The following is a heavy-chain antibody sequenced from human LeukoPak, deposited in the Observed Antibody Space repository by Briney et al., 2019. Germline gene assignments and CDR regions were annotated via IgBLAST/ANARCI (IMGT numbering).Heavy chain of an antibody. Sequence: PGGSLRLSCAASGFTFSSYAMSWVRQAPGKGLEWVSAISGSGGSTYYADSVKGRFTISRDNSKNTLYLQMDSLRAEDTAVYYCATYCGGDCYLEGAWGQGTLVTVSS. CDR1: GFTFSSYA. D-gene: IGHD2-21*01. J-gene: IGHJ5*02. V-gene: IGHV3-23*01. CDR3: ATYCGGDCYLEGA. CDR2: ISGSGGST.